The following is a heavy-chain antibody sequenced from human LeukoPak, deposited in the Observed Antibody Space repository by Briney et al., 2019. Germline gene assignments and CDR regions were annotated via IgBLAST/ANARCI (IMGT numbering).Heavy chain of an antibody. CDR3: VRDRVPNLHYYFDF. CDR1: GDSFNNAL. Sequence: SETLLLTCWVFGDSFNNALWTSVRQTPGKGLEWIGYISNNGGTIYNPSLKTRVTISVDTSKNQFFLKLASVTAADTAVYFCVRDRVPNLHYYFDFWGKGTTVTVSS. J-gene: IGHJ6*04. CDR2: ISNNGGT. V-gene: IGHV4-59*01. D-gene: IGHD3/OR15-3a*01.